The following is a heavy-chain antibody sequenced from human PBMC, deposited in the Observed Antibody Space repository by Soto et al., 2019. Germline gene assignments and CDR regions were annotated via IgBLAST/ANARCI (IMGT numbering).Heavy chain of an antibody. CDR3: ATNSAFLYYYYGMDV. CDR1: GGSISSSSYY. V-gene: IGHV4-39*01. J-gene: IGHJ6*02. Sequence: SETLSLTCTVSGGSISSSSYYWGWIRQPPGKGLEWIGSIYYSGSTYYNPSLKSRVTISVDTSKNQFSLKLSSVTAADTAVYYCATNSAFLYYYYGMDVWGQGTTVT. D-gene: IGHD2-15*01. CDR2: IYYSGST.